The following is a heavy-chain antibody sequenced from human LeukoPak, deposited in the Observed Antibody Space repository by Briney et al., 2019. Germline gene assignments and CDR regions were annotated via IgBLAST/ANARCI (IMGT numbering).Heavy chain of an antibody. CDR3: ARSVEDLDIVVVPAAISLAFEI. Sequence: SQTLSLTCTVSGGSISSGGYYWSWIRQPPGKGLEWIGYIYHSGSTYYNPPLKSRVTISVDRSKNQFSLKLSSVTAADTAVYYCARSVEDLDIVVVPAAISLAFEIWGQGTMVTVSS. CDR2: IYHSGST. V-gene: IGHV4-30-2*01. J-gene: IGHJ3*02. CDR1: GGSISSGGYY. D-gene: IGHD2-2*03.